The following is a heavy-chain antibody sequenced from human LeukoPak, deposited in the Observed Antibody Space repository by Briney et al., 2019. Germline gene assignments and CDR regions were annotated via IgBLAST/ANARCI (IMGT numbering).Heavy chain of an antibody. D-gene: IGHD5-24*01. CDR3: ARGRDGYNYGDY. CDR1: GFTFSSYE. J-gene: IGHJ4*02. CDR2: ISYDGSNK. Sequence: GGSLRLSCAASGFTFSSYEMNWVRQAPGKGLEWVAVISYDGSNKYYVDSVKGRFTISRDNSKNTLYLQMNSLRAEDTALYYCARGRDGYNYGDYWGQGTLVTVSS. V-gene: IGHV3-30*04.